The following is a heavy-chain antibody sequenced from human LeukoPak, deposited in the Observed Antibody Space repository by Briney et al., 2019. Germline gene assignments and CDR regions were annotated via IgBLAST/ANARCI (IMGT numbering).Heavy chain of an antibody. CDR2: IYSGGST. D-gene: IGHD7-27*01. CDR3: ARLTNRAIDY. CDR1: GFTVSSNY. Sequence: PGGSLRLSCAASGFTVSSNYMIWVRQAPGKGLEWVSIIYSGGSTYYADSVKGRFTISRDNSKNTLYLQMNSLRAEVTAVYYCARLTNRAIDYWGQGTLVTVSS. V-gene: IGHV3-66*04. J-gene: IGHJ4*02.